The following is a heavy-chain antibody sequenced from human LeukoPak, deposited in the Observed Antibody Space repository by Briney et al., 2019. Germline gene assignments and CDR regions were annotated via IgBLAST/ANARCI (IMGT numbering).Heavy chain of an antibody. Sequence: PSETLSLTCTVSDGSITGHYWTWIRQSPGKGLEWIGFVYDNGNTNYNSSLQSRVTMSVDTSTNQLSLKMTSVTAADTAIYYCARVFRGVVTSNWFDPWGQGTLFTVSS. CDR3: ARVFRGVVTSNWFDP. D-gene: IGHD2-21*02. J-gene: IGHJ5*02. V-gene: IGHV4-59*11. CDR1: DGSITGHY. CDR2: VYDNGNT.